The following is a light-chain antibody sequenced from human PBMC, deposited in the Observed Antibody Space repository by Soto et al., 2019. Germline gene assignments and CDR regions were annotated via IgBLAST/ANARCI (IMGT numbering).Light chain of an antibody. CDR2: EVV. CDR3: SSFTSSSTWV. J-gene: IGLJ3*02. V-gene: IGLV2-14*01. Sequence: QSALSQPASVSGSPVQSITISCTGTSGDIGGYNSGSWYQQHPGKAPKLLIYEVVKRPSGVSNRFSGSKSGNTASLTISGLQADDEADYYCSSFTSSSTWVFGGGTKLTVL. CDR1: SGDIGGYNS.